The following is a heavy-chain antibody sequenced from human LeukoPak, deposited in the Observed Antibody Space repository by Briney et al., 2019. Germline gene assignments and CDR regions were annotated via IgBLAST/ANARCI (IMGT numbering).Heavy chain of an antibody. CDR3: ARQSRTTRDPFDS. CDR1: GGSFSGYY. CDR2: IYYSGSP. Sequence: SETLSLTCAVYGGSFSGYYWSWIRQPPGKGLEWIGSIYYSGSPYYNPSLKSGVTISVDTSSNQFSLTLRSVTAADTSVYYCARQSRTTRDPFDSWGRGAQVIVSS. J-gene: IGHJ4*02. D-gene: IGHD4-11*01. V-gene: IGHV4-34*01.